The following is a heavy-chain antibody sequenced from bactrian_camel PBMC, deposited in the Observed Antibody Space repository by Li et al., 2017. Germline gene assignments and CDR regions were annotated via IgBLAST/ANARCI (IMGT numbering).Heavy chain of an antibody. D-gene: IGHD3*01. CDR3: APDPRGSAY. CDR2: IDKSGGYT. J-gene: IGHJ4*01. CDR1: GGTFSRWV. Sequence: HVQLVESGGGLVRPGGSLRLSCKVSGGTFSRWVMDWARQAPGKGLEWVSGIDKSGGYTDVADSVKGRFTISRDNAKNTLYLQMNSLEIEDSAVYHCAPDPRGSAYWGQGTQVTVS. V-gene: IGHV3S39*01.